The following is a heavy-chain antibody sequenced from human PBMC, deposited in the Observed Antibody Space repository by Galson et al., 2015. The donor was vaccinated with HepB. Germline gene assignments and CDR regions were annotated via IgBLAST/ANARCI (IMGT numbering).Heavy chain of an antibody. CDR2: IKSKTDGGTT. V-gene: IGHV3-15*01. J-gene: IGHJ6*02. Sequence: SLRLSCAASGFTFSNAWMSWVRQAPGKGLEWVGRIKSKTDGGTTDYAAPVKGRFTISRDDSKNTLYLQMNSLKTEDTAVYYCTTDPPPFKIINRRHYYGMDVWGQGTTVTVSS. CDR1: GFTFSNAW. CDR3: TTDPPPFKIINRRHYYGMDV.